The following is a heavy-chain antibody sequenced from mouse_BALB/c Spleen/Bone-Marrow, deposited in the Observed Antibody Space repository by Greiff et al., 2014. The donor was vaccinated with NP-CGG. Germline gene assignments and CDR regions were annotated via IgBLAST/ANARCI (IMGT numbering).Heavy chain of an antibody. CDR2: INPGSGST. Sequence: VKLQESGAELVRPGTSVKVSCKASGYAFTDYLMEWLKQRPGQGLEWIGVINPGSGSTNYNEKFKDKATLTADKSSSTACMQLSSLTSDDSAVYFCARYDGYFDYWGQGTILTVSS. D-gene: IGHD2-3*01. CDR1: GYAFTDYL. J-gene: IGHJ2*01. V-gene: IGHV1-54*01. CDR3: ARYDGYFDY.